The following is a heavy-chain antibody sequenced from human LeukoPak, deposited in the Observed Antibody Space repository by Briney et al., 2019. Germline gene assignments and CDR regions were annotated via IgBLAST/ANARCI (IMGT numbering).Heavy chain of an antibody. V-gene: IGHV5-51*01. CDR1: GYSFTSYW. J-gene: IGHJ6*02. D-gene: IGHD3-10*01. CDR3: ARPATMVRGVIREYYYYGMDV. Sequence: GESLEISCKGSGYSFTSYWIGWVRQMPGKGLEWMGIIYPGDSDTRYSPSFQGQVTISADKSISTAYLQWSSLKASDTAMYYCARPATMVRGVIREYYYYGMDVWGQGTTVTVSS. CDR2: IYPGDSDT.